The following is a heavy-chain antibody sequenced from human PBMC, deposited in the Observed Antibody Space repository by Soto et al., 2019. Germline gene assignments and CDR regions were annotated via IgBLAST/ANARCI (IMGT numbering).Heavy chain of an antibody. Sequence: QLQLQESGPGRVKPSETLSLTCTVSGGSISSSSYYWGWIRQPPGKGLEWIGSIYYSGSTYYNPSLKTRVTISVDTSKNQFSLKLSSVTAADTAVYYCARGNDYGDVIDYWGQGTLVTVSS. D-gene: IGHD4-17*01. V-gene: IGHV4-39*01. CDR3: ARGNDYGDVIDY. J-gene: IGHJ4*02. CDR2: IYYSGST. CDR1: GGSISSSSYY.